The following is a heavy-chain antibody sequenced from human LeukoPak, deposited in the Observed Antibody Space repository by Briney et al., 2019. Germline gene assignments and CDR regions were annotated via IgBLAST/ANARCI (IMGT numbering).Heavy chain of an antibody. V-gene: IGHV4-59*01. D-gene: IGHD6-19*01. CDR1: GGSISSYY. CDR3: ARGEIAVAGIWSQLGATPSGWYFDL. CDR2: IYYSGST. J-gene: IGHJ2*01. Sequence: SETLSLTCTVSGGSISSYYWSWIRQPPGKGLEWIGSIYYSGSTNYNPSLKSRVTISVDTSKNQFSLKLSSVTAADTAVYYCARGEIAVAGIWSQLGATPSGWYFDLWGRGTLVTVSS.